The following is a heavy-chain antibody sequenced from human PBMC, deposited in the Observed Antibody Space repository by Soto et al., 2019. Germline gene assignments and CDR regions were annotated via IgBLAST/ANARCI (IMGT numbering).Heavy chain of an antibody. V-gene: IGHV1-18*01. J-gene: IGHJ6*02. CDR1: GYTFTSYG. D-gene: IGHD3-22*01. CDR2: ISAYNGNT. Sequence: GASVKVSCKASGYTFTSYGISWVRRAPGQGLEWMGWISAYNGNTNYAQKLQGRVTMTTDTSTSTAYMELRSLRSDDTAVYYCARVFYYDSSGTGFDYGMDAWGQGTTVTVSS. CDR3: ARVFYYDSSGTGFDYGMDA.